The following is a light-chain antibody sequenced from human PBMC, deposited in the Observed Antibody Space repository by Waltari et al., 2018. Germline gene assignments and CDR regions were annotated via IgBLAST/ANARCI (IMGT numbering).Light chain of an antibody. J-gene: IGLJ2*01. Sequence: QSALTQPPSVSGSPGQSVTISCTGISSDVGSYNRVSWYQQPPGTAPKLMIYEVSNRPSGVPDRFSGSKSGNTASLTIPGLQAEDEADYYCSSYTISSMVIFGGGTKLTVL. CDR2: EVS. CDR3: SSYTISSMVI. CDR1: SSDVGSYNR. V-gene: IGLV2-18*02.